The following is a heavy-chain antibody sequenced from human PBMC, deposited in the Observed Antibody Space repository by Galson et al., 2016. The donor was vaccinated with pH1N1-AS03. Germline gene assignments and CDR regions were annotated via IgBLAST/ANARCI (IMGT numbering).Heavy chain of an antibody. D-gene: IGHD6-13*01. CDR2: ISYDGTNK. CDR1: GFTFSSYA. V-gene: IGHV3-30*01. CDR3: VADFDY. Sequence: SLRLSCAASGFTFSSYAMHWVRQAPGKGLEWVAVISYDGTNKYCADSVKVRFTISRDNSKNTLYLQMNSLRVEDTAVYYCVADFDYWGQGTLVTVSS. J-gene: IGHJ4*02.